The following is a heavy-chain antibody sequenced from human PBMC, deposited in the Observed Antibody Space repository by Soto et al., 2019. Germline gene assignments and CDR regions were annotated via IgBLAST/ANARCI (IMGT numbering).Heavy chain of an antibody. V-gene: IGHV4-59*01. CDR3: TRVYDLWSNYWFPMDV. CDR1: GASIRRYY. D-gene: IGHD3-3*01. Sequence: SETLSLTCSVSGASIRRYYWSWIRQSAGKGLEWIGNIDYSGSTNYNPSLKSRVTISAETSKNQFSLKLSSVTAADTAIYYCTRVYDLWSNYWFPMDVWGQGTTVTVSS. J-gene: IGHJ6*02. CDR2: IDYSGST.